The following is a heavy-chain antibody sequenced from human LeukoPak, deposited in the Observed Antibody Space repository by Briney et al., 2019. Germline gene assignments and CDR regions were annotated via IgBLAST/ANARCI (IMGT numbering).Heavy chain of an antibody. Sequence: PSETLSLTCTVSGGSISSSSYYWGWIRQPPGKGPEWIGTFHHSGSTYYNPSLKTRVTISVDTSKNHLSLKLNSVTAADTAVYYCARGFCSGGSCGFDYWGQGNLVTVSS. CDR2: FHHSGST. CDR1: GGSISSSSYY. CDR3: ARGFCSGGSCGFDY. V-gene: IGHV4-39*02. D-gene: IGHD2-15*01. J-gene: IGHJ4*02.